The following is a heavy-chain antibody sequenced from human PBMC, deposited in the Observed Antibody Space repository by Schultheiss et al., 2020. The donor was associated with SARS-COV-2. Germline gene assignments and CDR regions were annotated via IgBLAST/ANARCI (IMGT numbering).Heavy chain of an antibody. Sequence: SETLSLTCTVSGGSISSGGYYWSWIRQHPGKGLEWIGYIYYSGSTYYNPSLKSRVTTSVDTSKNQFSLKQSSVIAADTAVYYCARGSKWELAFLGDFWGYWGQGTLVTVSS. CDR1: GGSISSGGYY. CDR3: ARGSKWELAFLGDFWGY. V-gene: IGHV4-31*03. J-gene: IGHJ4*02. CDR2: IYYSGST. D-gene: IGHD1-26*01.